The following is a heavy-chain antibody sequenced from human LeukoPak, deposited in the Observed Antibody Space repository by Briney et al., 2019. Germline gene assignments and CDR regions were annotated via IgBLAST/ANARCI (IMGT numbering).Heavy chain of an antibody. V-gene: IGHV5-51*01. CDR3: ARARIAAAGPLDY. CDR2: IYPGDSDT. CDR1: GYSFTSFW. Sequence: GESLKISYKGSGYSFTSFWIGWVRQMPGKGLEWMGIIYPGDSDTRYSPSFQGQVTISADKSISTAYLQWSSLKASDTAMYYCARARIAAAGPLDYWGQGTLVTVSS. D-gene: IGHD6-13*01. J-gene: IGHJ4*02.